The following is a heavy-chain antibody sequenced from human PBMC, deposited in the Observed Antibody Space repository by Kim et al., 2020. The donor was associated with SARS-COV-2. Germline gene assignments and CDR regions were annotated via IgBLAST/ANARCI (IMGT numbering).Heavy chain of an antibody. CDR3: ARGRAGVVPAPILGIGPHYDYYAMDV. Sequence: SETLSLTCAVYGGSFSGYYWSWIRQPPGKGLEWIGEINHSGSTNYNPSLKSRVTMSVDTSKNPFSLKLSSVTAADTALYYCARGRAGVVPAPILGIGPHYDYYAMDVWGHGTTVTVSS. D-gene: IGHD2-2*02. CDR1: GGSFSGYY. CDR2: INHSGST. V-gene: IGHV4-34*01. J-gene: IGHJ6*02.